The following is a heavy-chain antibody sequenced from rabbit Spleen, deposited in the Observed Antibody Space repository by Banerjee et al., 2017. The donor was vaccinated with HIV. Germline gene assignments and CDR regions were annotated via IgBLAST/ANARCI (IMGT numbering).Heavy chain of an antibody. CDR2: IEAGSSGFT. J-gene: IGHJ6*01. Sequence: QSLEESGGDLVKPGASLTLTCIASGVSFSVSSYMCWVRQAPGKGLEWIACIEAGSSGFTYFASWAKGRFTISKTSSTTVTLQMTSLTAADTAIYFCARDTSSSFSSYGMDLWGQGTLVTVS. V-gene: IGHV1S40*01. D-gene: IGHD1-1*01. CDR1: GVSFSVSSY. CDR3: ARDTSSSFSSYGMDL.